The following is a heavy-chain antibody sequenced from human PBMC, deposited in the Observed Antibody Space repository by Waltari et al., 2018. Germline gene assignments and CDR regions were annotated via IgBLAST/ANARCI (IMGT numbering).Heavy chain of an antibody. CDR2: ISAYNGNT. D-gene: IGHD6-13*01. V-gene: IGHV1-18*01. J-gene: IGHJ4*02. CDR3: ARDKSVYSYQPIDY. Sequence: QVQLVQSGAEVKKPGAPVKLSCTTSVFIFTSFGISWVLQATGQGLEWMGWISAYNGNTNSAQKLQGRVTMTTDTSTSTAYMELRSLRSDDTAVYYCARDKSVYSYQPIDYWGQGTLVTVSS. CDR1: VFIFTSFG.